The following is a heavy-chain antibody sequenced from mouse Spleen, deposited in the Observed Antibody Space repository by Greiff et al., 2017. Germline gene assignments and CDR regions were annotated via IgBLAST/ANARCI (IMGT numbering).Heavy chain of an antibody. V-gene: IGHV5-9-3*01. Sequence: EVQLQQSGGGLVKPGGSLKLSCAASGFTFSSYAMSWVRQTPEKRLEWVATISSGGSYTYYPDSVKGRFTISRDNAKNTLYLQMSSLRSEDTAMYYCARLEYGNFYWGQGTLVTVSA. J-gene: IGHJ3*01. CDR3: ARLEYGNFY. CDR2: ISSGGSYT. CDR1: GFTFSSYA. D-gene: IGHD2-10*02.